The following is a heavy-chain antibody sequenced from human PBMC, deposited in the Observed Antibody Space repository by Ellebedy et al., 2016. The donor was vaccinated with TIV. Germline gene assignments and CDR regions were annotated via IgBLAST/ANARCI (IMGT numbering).Heavy chain of an antibody. V-gene: IGHV1-3*01. CDR3: ARSVANGDYDFGWFDP. CDR1: GYTFTSYA. CDR2: INAGNGNT. D-gene: IGHD4-17*01. Sequence: ASVKVSXKASGYTFTSYAMHWVRQAPGQRLEWMGWINAGNGNTKYSQKFQGRVTITRDTSASTAYMELSSLRSEDTAVYYCARSVANGDYDFGWFDPWGQGTLVTVSS. J-gene: IGHJ5*02.